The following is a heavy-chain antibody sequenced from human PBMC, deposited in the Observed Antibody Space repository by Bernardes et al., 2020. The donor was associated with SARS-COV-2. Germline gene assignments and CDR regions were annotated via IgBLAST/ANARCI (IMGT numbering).Heavy chain of an antibody. J-gene: IGHJ6*02. CDR1: GFAFSSYA. V-gene: IGHV3-23*01. CDR2: ISGSGGST. Sequence: ILCCAASGFAFSSYAMSWVRQAPGRWLAWVSAISGSGGSTYYADSVKGRFTISRDNSKNTLYLQMNSLRAEDTAVYYCPNLGMDVWGQGTTVTVSS. CDR3: PNLGMDV.